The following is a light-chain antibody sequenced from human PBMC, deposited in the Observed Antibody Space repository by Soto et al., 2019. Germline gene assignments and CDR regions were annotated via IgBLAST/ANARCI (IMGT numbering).Light chain of an antibody. CDR2: GAS. CDR1: QSVSSTN. CDR3: QQYGSSPLLT. J-gene: IGKJ4*01. Sequence: IMLTQSPGTLSLSPGERATLSCRASQSVSSTNLAWDQQKPGQAPRLLLYGASSRATGIPDRFSGSGSGTDFTLTISRLEPEDFVVYYCQQYGSSPLLTFGGGTKVEIK. V-gene: IGKV3-20*01.